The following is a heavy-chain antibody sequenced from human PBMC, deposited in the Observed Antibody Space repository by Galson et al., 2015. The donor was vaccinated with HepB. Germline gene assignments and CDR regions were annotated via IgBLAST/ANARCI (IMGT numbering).Heavy chain of an antibody. CDR1: GSTFTSYA. CDR2: INAGNGNT. CDR3: ARGNTMIVVAGADY. Sequence: SVTVSCKASGSTFTSYAMHWVRQAPGQRLEWVGWINAGNGNTKYSQKFQGRVTITRDTSASTAYMEPSSLRSEDTAVYYCARGNTMIVVAGADYWGQGTLVTASS. J-gene: IGHJ4*02. V-gene: IGHV1-3*01. D-gene: IGHD3-22*01.